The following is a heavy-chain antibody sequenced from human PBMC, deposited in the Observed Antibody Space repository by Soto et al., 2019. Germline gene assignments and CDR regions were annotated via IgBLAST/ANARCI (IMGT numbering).Heavy chain of an antibody. J-gene: IGHJ5*02. CDR1: GGSISSYY. D-gene: IGHD6-19*01. V-gene: IGHV4-59*08. CDR3: ARGVGAVAWFDP. Sequence: SETLSLTCTVSGGSISSYYWSWFRQPPGKGLEWIGYIYYSGSTNYNPSLKSRVTISVDTSKNQFSLKLSSVTAADTAVYYCARGVGAVAWFDPWGQGTLVTVSA. CDR2: IYYSGST.